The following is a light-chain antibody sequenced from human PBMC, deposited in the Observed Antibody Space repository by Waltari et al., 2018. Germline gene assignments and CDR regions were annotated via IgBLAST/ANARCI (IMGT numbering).Light chain of an antibody. J-gene: IGLJ3*02. Sequence: QSVLTQPPSVSAAPGQKVTISCSGSSPDLGNNYVSWYQQLPGTAPKLLIHDNNKRPSGIPDRFSGSQSGTSATLGITGLQTGDEADYYCVTWDGSLSALFGGGTKLTVL. V-gene: IGLV1-51*01. CDR2: DNN. CDR1: SPDLGNNY. CDR3: VTWDGSLSAL.